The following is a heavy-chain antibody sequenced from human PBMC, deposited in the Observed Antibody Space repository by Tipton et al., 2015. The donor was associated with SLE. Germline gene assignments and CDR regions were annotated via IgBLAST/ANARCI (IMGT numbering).Heavy chain of an antibody. CDR3: TTGRTL. CDR2: IKSKTAGGTT. V-gene: IGHV3-15*01. CDR1: GFSFSNAW. Sequence: SLRLSCTASGFSFSNAWMSWVRQAAGKGLEWVGRIKSKTAGGTTDYAAPVKGRFPISRDGSKDTLYLQMDSLKTEDTAVYYCTTGRTLWGQGTLVSVSS. D-gene: IGHD3/OR15-3a*01. J-gene: IGHJ3*01.